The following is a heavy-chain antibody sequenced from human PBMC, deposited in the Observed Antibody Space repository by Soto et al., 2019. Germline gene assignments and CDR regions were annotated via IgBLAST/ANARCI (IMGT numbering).Heavy chain of an antibody. V-gene: IGHV3-30*18. CDR3: AKDLYMDNWAFDY. D-gene: IGHD1-20*01. Sequence: GGSLRLSCAASGFTFSSYGMHWVRQAPGKGLEWVAVISYDGSNKYYADSVKGQFTISRDNSKNTLYLQMNSLRAEDTAVYYCAKDLYMDNWAFDYWGQGTLVTVSS. J-gene: IGHJ4*02. CDR2: ISYDGSNK. CDR1: GFTFSSYG.